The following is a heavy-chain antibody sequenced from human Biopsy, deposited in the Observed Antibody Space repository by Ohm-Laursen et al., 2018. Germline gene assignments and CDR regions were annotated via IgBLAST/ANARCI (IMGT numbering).Heavy chain of an antibody. J-gene: IGHJ5*02. Sequence: PSETLSLTCTVSGGSISSGGSYWSWLRQRPGKGLEWIGYIFNSANTYYNPTLKNLISISGDKSKNQFFLKLNSVTAADTAVYYCARGDYFDSNGYFWFDPWGQGTLVTVSS. CDR3: ARGDYFDSNGYFWFDP. CDR1: GGSISSGGSY. D-gene: IGHD3-22*01. CDR2: IFNSANT. V-gene: IGHV4-31*01.